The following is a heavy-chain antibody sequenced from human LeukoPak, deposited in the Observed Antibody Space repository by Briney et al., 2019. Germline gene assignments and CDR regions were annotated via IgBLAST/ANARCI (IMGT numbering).Heavy chain of an antibody. CDR2: IKQDGSEK. J-gene: IGHJ4*02. Sequence: GGSLRLSCAASGFTFSSYWISWVRQAPGKGLEWVANIKQDGSEKNYVDSVKGRFTISRDNGKNSLYLQMNSLRAEDTAVYYCARGIYSNGNMNDYWGQGTLVTVSS. CDR3: ARGIYSNGNMNDY. V-gene: IGHV3-7*01. CDR1: GFTFSSYW. D-gene: IGHD4-11*01.